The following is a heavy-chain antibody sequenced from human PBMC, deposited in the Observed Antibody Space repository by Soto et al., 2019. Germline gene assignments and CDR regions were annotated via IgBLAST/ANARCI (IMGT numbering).Heavy chain of an antibody. D-gene: IGHD4-17*01. V-gene: IGHV2-5*01. J-gene: IGHJ4*02. CDR3: AHRSTYGVDYYFDS. Sequence: SGPTLVNPTQTLTLTCTFSGFSLSTSGVGVGWIRQPPGKALEWLALIYWNDDKRYSPSLKRRLTITKDTSKNQVVLTMTNMDPVDTATYYCAHRSTYGVDYYFDSWGQGTLVTVAS. CDR1: GFSLSTSGVG. CDR2: IYWNDDK.